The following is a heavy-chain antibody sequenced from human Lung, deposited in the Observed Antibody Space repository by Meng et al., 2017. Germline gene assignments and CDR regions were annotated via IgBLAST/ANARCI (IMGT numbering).Heavy chain of an antibody. CDR3: VRRTYSSGWYFDY. J-gene: IGHJ4*02. D-gene: IGHD6-19*01. CDR2: IIDSGST. CDR1: GGSFSGYY. Sequence: QVPLGQLGAEVMKPSDTLTLPCAVSGGSFSGYYWSWIRQPPGKGLEWIGEIIDSGSTNYNPSLKSRVTISVDTSKNQFSLRVTSVTAADRAVYYCVRRTYSSGWYFDYWGQGTLVTVSS. V-gene: IGHV4-34*02.